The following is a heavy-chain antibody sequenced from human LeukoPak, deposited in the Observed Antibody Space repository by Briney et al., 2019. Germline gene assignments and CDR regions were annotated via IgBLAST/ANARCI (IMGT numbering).Heavy chain of an antibody. J-gene: IGHJ6*02. D-gene: IGHD5-18*01. CDR2: IYYSGST. V-gene: IGHV4-59*08. CDR3: ARLTQLFPSCGMDV. CDR1: GVSISSYY. Sequence: SETLSLTCTVSGVSISSYYWSWIRQPPGKGLEWIGYIYYSGSTNYNPSLKSRVTISVDTSKNQFSLKLSSVTAADTAVYYCARLTQLFPSCGMDVWGQGTTVTVSS.